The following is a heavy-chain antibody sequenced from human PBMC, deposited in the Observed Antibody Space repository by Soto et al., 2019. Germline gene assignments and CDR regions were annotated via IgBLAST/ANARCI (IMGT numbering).Heavy chain of an antibody. V-gene: IGHV3-7*04. CDR3: ARERYFDWLLPFFDY. CDR1: GFTFSSYW. J-gene: IGHJ4*02. CDR2: IKQDGSEK. D-gene: IGHD3-9*01. Sequence: PGGSLRLSCAASGFTFSSYWMSWVRQAPGKGLEWVANIKQDGSEKYYVEYVKGRFTISRDNAKNSLYPQMNSLRAEDTAVYYCARERYFDWLLPFFDYWGQGT.